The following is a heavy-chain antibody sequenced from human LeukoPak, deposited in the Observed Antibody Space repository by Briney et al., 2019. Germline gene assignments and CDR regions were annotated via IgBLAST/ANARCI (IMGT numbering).Heavy chain of an antibody. CDR2: IDYGGSP. D-gene: IGHD6-19*01. CDR1: GGSISSSSSY. J-gene: IGHJ4*02. V-gene: IGHV4-39*01. Sequence: SETLSLTCTVSGGSISSSSSYWGWIRQPPGKWLEWIGSIDYGGSPYYNPSLKGRVTISVDTSKNQFSRKLSAVTAAATADYYCARCIAVAVGDYWGQGTLVTVSS. CDR3: ARCIAVAVGDY.